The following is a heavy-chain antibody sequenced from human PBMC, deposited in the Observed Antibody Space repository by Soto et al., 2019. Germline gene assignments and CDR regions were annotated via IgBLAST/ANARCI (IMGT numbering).Heavy chain of an antibody. V-gene: IGHV1-69*12. J-gene: IGHJ4*02. Sequence: QVQLVQSGAEVKKPGSSVKVSCKASGGTFSSYASSWVRQAPGPGLEWMGGIIPIFGTANYAQKFQARVKITADECTSTAYRELSSLRSEDTAVYYCARLGADTYYFDYWGQGTLVTVSS. CDR2: IIPIFGTA. D-gene: IGHD4-17*01. CDR3: ARLGADTYYFDY. CDR1: GGTFSSYA.